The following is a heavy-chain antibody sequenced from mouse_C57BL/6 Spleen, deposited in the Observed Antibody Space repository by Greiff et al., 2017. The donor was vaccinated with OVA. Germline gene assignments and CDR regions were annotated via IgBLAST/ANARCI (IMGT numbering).Heavy chain of an antibody. V-gene: IGHV1-15*01. CDR3: TSFFY. J-gene: IGHJ2*01. CDR2: IDPETGGT. Sequence: VKLMESGAELVRPGASVTLSCKASGYTFTDYEMHWVKQTPVHGLEWIGAIDPETGGTAYNQKFKGKAILTADKSSSTAYMELRSLTSEDSAVYYCTSFFYWGQGTTLTVSS. CDR1: GYTFTDYE.